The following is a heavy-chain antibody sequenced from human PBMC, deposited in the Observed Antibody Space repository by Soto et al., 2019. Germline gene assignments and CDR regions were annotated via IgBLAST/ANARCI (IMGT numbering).Heavy chain of an antibody. V-gene: IGHV4-59*01. J-gene: IGHJ3*02. CDR2: IYYSGST. Sequence: QVQLQESGPGLVKPSETLSLTCTVSGGSISSYYWSWIRQPPGKGLEWIGYIYYSGSTNYNPSLKRRVTISVDTSKNQCSLKLSSVTAADTAVYYCARVRRYDLAFDIWGQGTLVTVSS. CDR1: GGSISSYY. D-gene: IGHD3-16*01. CDR3: ARVRRYDLAFDI.